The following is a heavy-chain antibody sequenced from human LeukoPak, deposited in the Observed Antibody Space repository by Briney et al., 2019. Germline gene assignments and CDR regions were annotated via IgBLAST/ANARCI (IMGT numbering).Heavy chain of an antibody. CDR3: AKVVSRSWYGWFDP. CDR2: ISWNSGSI. J-gene: IGHJ5*02. CDR1: GFTFDDYA. Sequence: GRSLRLSCAASGFTFDDYAMHWVRQAPGKGLEWVSGISWNSGSIDYADSVKGRFTISRDNAKNSLYLQMNSLRAEDTALYYCAKVVSRSWYGWFDPWGQGTLVTVSS. D-gene: IGHD6-13*01. V-gene: IGHV3-9*01.